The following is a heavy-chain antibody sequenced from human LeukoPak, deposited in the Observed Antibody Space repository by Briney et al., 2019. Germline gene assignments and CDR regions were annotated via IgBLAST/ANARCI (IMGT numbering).Heavy chain of an antibody. CDR3: ARESTYGGSYYYMDV. Sequence: ASVKVSCKASGGTFSSYAISWVRQAPGQGLEWMGWINPNSGGTNYAQKFQGRVTMTRDTSISTAYMELSRLRSDDTAVYYCARESTYGGSYYYMDVWGKGTTITVSS. J-gene: IGHJ6*03. D-gene: IGHD3-16*01. CDR1: GGTFSSYA. V-gene: IGHV1-2*02. CDR2: INPNSGGT.